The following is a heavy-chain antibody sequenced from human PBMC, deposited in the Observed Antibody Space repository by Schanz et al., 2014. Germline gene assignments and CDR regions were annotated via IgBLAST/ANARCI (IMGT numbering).Heavy chain of an antibody. Sequence: HVQLVESGGGVVQPGRSLRLSCAASGFTFSAYGMHWVRQAPGKGLEWVAIISYDGRHKNYADSVKGRFTISRDNSKNTLHLQMNSLRVEDTAVYYCAKDDTQVNGMDVWGQGTTVTVSS. CDR2: ISYDGRHK. CDR1: GFTFSAYG. CDR3: AKDDTQVNGMDV. V-gene: IGHV3-30*18. J-gene: IGHJ6*02.